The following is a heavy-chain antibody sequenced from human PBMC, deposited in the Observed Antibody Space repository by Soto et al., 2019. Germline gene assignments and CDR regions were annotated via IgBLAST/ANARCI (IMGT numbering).Heavy chain of an antibody. CDR1: GGSISSGDYY. D-gene: IGHD3-10*01. J-gene: IGHJ4*02. CDR2: IYYSGST. V-gene: IGHV4-30-4*01. CDR3: ARAMYGSGSYSDY. Sequence: PSETLSLTCTVSGGSISSGDYYWSWIRQPPGKGLEWIGYIYYSGSTHYNPSLKSRVTISVDTSKNQFSLKLSSVTAADTAVYYCARAMYGSGSYSDYWGQGTLVTVSS.